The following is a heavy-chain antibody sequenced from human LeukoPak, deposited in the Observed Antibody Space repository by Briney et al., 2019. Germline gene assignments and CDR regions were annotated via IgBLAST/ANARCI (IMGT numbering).Heavy chain of an antibody. CDR2: INPNSGGT. V-gene: IGHV1-2*02. CDR1: GYTFTGYY. CDR3: ARDEQLLPAYFDY. D-gene: IGHD2-15*01. Sequence: GASVKVSCKASGYTFTGYYMHWVRQAPGQGLEWMGWINPNSGGTYYAQKFQGRVTMTRDTSISTAYMELSRLRSDDTAVYYCARDEQLLPAYFDYWGQGTLVTVSS. J-gene: IGHJ4*02.